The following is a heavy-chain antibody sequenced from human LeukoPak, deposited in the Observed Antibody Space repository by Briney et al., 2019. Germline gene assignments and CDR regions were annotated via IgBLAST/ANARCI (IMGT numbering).Heavy chain of an antibody. D-gene: IGHD3-10*01. CDR1: GFTFSSYG. CDR2: ISGSGDRT. J-gene: IGHJ4*02. V-gene: IGHV3-23*01. Sequence: PGGSLRLSCAASGFTFSSYGMSWVRQAPGKVLEWVSVISGSGDRTYYADSVKGRFTISRDNSKNTLYLQMNSLRAEDTAVYYCAKAAYGSESYYDPFDYWGQGTLVTVSS. CDR3: AKAAYGSESYYDPFDY.